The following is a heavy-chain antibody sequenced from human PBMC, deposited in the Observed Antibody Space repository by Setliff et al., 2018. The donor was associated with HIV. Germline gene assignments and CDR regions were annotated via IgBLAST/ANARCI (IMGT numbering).Heavy chain of an antibody. V-gene: IGHV4-61*05. J-gene: IGHJ4*02. CDR2: IYYSGST. D-gene: IGHD3-22*01. Sequence: SETLSLTCTVSGGSISSNNYFWGWIRMPPGKGLEWIGYIYYSGSTYYNPSLKSRVTMSVDTSKNQFSLKLSSVTAADTAVYYCARVSQTYYYDSSGYSFDYWGQGTLVTVSS. CDR3: ARVSQTYYYDSSGYSFDY. CDR1: GGSISSNNYF.